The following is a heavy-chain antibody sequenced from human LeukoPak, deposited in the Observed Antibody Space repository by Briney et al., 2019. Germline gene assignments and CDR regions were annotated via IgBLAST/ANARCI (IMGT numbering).Heavy chain of an antibody. V-gene: IGHV1-46*01. CDR3: ARVKGLLGHDAFDI. Sequence: ASVKVSCKVSGYTLTELSMHWVRQAPGQGLEWMGIINPSGGSTSYAQKFQGRVTMTRDTSTSTVYMELSSLRSEDTAVYYCARVKGLLGHDAFDIWGQGTMVTVSS. J-gene: IGHJ3*02. CDR1: GYTLTELS. D-gene: IGHD1-26*01. CDR2: INPSGGST.